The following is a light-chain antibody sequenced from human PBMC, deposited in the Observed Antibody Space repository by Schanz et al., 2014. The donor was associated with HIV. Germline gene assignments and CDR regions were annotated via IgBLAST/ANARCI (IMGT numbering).Light chain of an antibody. CDR1: SSDVGSYNY. V-gene: IGLV2-14*03. Sequence: QSVLTQPASVSGSPGQSIIISCTGTSSDVGSYNYVSWYQQHPGKAPKLMIYDVSNRPSGVSSRFSGSKSGNTASLTISGLQAEDEADYYCCSYTTTSTYVFGAGTKLTVL. CDR2: DVS. CDR3: CSYTTTSTYV. J-gene: IGLJ1*01.